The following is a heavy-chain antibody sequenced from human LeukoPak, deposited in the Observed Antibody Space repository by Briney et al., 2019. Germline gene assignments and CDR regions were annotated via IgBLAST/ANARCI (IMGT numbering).Heavy chain of an antibody. J-gene: IGHJ4*02. CDR3: ARRAGTNTFDY. Sequence: GGSLRLSCAASGFTFSNYWMKWVRQAPGRGLEWVSTFSGSGGSPYYADSVKGRFTLSRDISKNTLYLQVNSLRAEDTAVYYCARRAGTNTFDYWGQGTLVTVSS. V-gene: IGHV3-23*01. CDR2: FSGSGGSP. D-gene: IGHD3-10*01. CDR1: GFTFSNYW.